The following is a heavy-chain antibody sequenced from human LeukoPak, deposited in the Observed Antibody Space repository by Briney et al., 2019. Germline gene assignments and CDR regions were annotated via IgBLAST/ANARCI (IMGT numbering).Heavy chain of an antibody. V-gene: IGHV4-34*01. Sequence: SETLSLTCAVSGGSFSGYYWSWIRQSPGRGLGWIGEINHSGDTSYNSSVKSRVTISVDTSKNQFSLKVRSLTAADTAVYYCARGPTISETGYFDYWGQGTLVTVSS. CDR1: GGSFSGYY. CDR2: INHSGDT. J-gene: IGHJ4*03. D-gene: IGHD1-1*01. CDR3: ARGPTISETGYFDY.